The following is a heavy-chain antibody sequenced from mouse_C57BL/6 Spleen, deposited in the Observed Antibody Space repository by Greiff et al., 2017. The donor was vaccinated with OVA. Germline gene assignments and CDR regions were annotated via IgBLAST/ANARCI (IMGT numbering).Heavy chain of an antibody. D-gene: IGHD1-1*01. CDR1: GFSLTSYG. V-gene: IGHV2-2*02. CDR2: IWRGGST. CDR3: ARIPSYYYGSSSDY. J-gene: IGHJ4*01. Sequence: QVQLQQSGPGLVQPSQSLSITCTVSGFSLTSYGVHWVRQSPGQGLEWLGVIWRGGSTDYNAAFISRLSISKDNSKCQVFFKMNSLQANDTAIYYCARIPSYYYGSSSDYWGQGTSVTVSS.